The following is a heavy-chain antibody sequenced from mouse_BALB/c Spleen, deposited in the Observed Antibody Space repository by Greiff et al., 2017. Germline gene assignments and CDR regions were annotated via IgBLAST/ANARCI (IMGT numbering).Heavy chain of an antibody. CDR1: GYTFTDYY. CDR3: ARGYYGSSYWYFDV. V-gene: IGHV1-19*01. CDR2: VNPYNGGT. J-gene: IGHJ1*01. D-gene: IGHD1-1*01. Sequence: EVQLQQSGPELVKPGASVKMSCKASGYTFTDYYMDWVKQSHGESFEWIGRVNPYNGGTSYNQKFKGKATLTVDKSSSTAYMELNSLTSEDSAVYYCARGYYGSSYWYFDVWGAGTTVTVSS.